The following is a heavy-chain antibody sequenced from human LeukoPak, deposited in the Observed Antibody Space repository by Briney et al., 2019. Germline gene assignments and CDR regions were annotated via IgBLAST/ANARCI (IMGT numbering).Heavy chain of an antibody. CDR3: ARVFGDTDYYYYYYMDV. Sequence: ASVKVSCKASGYTFTSYYMHWVRQAPGQGLEWMGIINPGGGSTSYAQKFQGRVTMTRDMSTSTVYMELSSLRSEDTAVYYCARVFGDTDYYYYYYMDVWGKGTTVTVSS. CDR2: INPGGGST. D-gene: IGHD3-3*01. CDR1: GYTFTSYY. V-gene: IGHV1-46*01. J-gene: IGHJ6*03.